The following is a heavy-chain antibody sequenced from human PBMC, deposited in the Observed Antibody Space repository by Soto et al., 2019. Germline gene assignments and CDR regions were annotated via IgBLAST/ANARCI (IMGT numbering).Heavy chain of an antibody. CDR2: SSATGAGT. CDR3: ARGLDTNGYYYPFDY. Sequence: GGSLRLSCAASGFTFSSYGMTWVRQAPGKGLEWVSFSSATGAGTYYADSVKGRFTISRDNSKNTLYLQMDSPRAEDTAVYYCARGLDTNGYYYPFDYWGQGTLVTVSS. V-gene: IGHV3-23*01. D-gene: IGHD3-22*01. J-gene: IGHJ4*02. CDR1: GFTFSSYG.